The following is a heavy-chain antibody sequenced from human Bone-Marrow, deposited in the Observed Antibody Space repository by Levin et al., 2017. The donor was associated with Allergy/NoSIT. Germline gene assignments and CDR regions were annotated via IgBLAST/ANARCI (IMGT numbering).Heavy chain of an antibody. Sequence: LSLTCAASGFTFSSYAMHWVSQAPGKGLEWVAVISYDGSNKYYADSVKGRFTISRDNSKNTLYLQMNSLRAEDTAVYYCARGGPEPARYCTNGVCSSFGYWGQGTLVTVSS. J-gene: IGHJ4*02. CDR1: GFTFSSYA. D-gene: IGHD2-8*01. CDR2: ISYDGSNK. V-gene: IGHV3-30-3*01. CDR3: ARGGPEPARYCTNGVCSSFGY.